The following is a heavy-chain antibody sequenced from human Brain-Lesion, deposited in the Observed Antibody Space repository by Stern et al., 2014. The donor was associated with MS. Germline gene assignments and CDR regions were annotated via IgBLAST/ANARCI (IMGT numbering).Heavy chain of an antibody. CDR3: ASSIVVVPAAENKGFDP. CDR1: GFNLSSYA. CDR2: ISSSSTYM. Sequence: VQLVESGGGLVKPGGSLRLSCAASGFNLSSYAMNWVRQAPGKGLEWVSSISSSSTYMDHADSVKGRFTISRDNAKNSLYLQMKSLRAEDTGVYYCASSIVVVPAAENKGFDPWGQGTLVTVSS. J-gene: IGHJ5*02. V-gene: IGHV3-21*01. D-gene: IGHD2-2*01.